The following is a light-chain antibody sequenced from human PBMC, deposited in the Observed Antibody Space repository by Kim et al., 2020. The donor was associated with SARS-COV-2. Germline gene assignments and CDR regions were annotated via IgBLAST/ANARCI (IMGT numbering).Light chain of an antibody. J-gene: IGKJ4*01. Sequence: DIQMTQSPSSVSASVGDRVTITCRASQSINRWLGWYQQKPGKAPNFLIYAASSLQSGVPSRFSGSGFGTDFTLTISNLQAEDFATYYCQQVDTFPPTFGGGTRVEIK. CDR1: QSINRW. V-gene: IGKV1D-12*01. CDR3: QQVDTFPPT. CDR2: AAS.